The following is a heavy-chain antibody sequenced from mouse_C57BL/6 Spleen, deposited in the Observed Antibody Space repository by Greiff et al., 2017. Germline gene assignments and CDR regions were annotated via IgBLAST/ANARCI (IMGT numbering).Heavy chain of an antibody. CDR2: INPSNGGT. CDR1: GYTFTSYW. J-gene: IGHJ4*01. Sequence: QVQLQQPGTDLVKPGASVKLSCKASGYTFTSYWMHWVQQSPGQGLEWIGNINPSNGGTYYNEKFKSKATLTLDKSSSTAYMQLSSLTSEDSAVYYCAPGEYGNYVRDAMDYWGQGTSVTVSS. V-gene: IGHV1-53*01. D-gene: IGHD2-10*02. CDR3: APGEYGNYVRDAMDY.